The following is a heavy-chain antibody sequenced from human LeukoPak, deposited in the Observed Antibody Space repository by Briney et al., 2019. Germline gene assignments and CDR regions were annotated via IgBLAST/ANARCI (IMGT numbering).Heavy chain of an antibody. CDR3: AREPRPVGATSFGYYFDY. V-gene: IGHV1-46*01. CDR2: INPSGGTT. D-gene: IGHD1-26*01. J-gene: IGHJ4*02. Sequence: GASVKVSCEASGYTFTSYYIHWVRQAPGQGLEWMGIINPSGGTTVYAQNFQGRVIMTRDTSTSTVHMDLCSLRSEDAAVYYCAREPRPVGATSFGYYFDYWGQGTLVTVSS. CDR1: GYTFTSYY.